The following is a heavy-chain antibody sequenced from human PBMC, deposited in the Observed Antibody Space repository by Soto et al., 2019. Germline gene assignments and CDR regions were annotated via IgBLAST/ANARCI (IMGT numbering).Heavy chain of an antibody. J-gene: IGHJ6*02. D-gene: IGHD2-2*02. CDR3: ARREVVVVPAAIPGNYYYGMDV. V-gene: IGHV1-69*13. CDR1: GGTFSSYA. Sequence: SVKVSCKASGGTFSSYAISWVRQAPGQGLEWMGGIIPIFGTANYAQKFQDRVTITADESTSTAYMELSSLRSEDTAVYYCARREVVVVPAAIPGNYYYGMDVWGQGTTVTVSS. CDR2: IIPIFGTA.